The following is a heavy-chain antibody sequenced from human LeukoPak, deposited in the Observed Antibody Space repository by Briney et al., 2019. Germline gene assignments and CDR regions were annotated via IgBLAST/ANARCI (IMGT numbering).Heavy chain of an antibody. Sequence: GGSLRLSCSTSGFTFSNHFMHWVRQAPGMGLEYVSSIGPNGASTLYADSVKGRFTISRDNSKNALYLQLTSLRLEDTALYYCVKDLTGTWSFDYWGQGTLVTVSS. CDR3: VKDLTGTWSFDY. J-gene: IGHJ4*02. CDR1: GFTFSNHF. V-gene: IGHV3-64D*06. CDR2: IGPNGAST. D-gene: IGHD3-9*01.